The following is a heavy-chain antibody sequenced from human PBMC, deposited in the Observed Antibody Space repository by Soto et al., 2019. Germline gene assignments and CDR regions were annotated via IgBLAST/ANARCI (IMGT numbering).Heavy chain of an antibody. D-gene: IGHD2-8*01. Sequence: QVQLVQSGAEVKKPGASVKVSCKASGYTFTSYGISWVRQAPGQGLEWMGWISAYNGNTNYAQKLQGRVTMTTDTSTSTAYMELRSLRSDDTAGYYCARVVRYCTNGVCHFDYWGQGTLVTVSS. J-gene: IGHJ4*02. V-gene: IGHV1-18*01. CDR3: ARVVRYCTNGVCHFDY. CDR2: ISAYNGNT. CDR1: GYTFTSYG.